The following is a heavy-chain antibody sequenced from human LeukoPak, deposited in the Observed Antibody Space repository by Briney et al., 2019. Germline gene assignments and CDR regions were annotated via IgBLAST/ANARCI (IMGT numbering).Heavy chain of an antibody. CDR2: IKQDGSEK. V-gene: IGHV3-7*01. Sequence: PGGSLRLSCVASGFSFNSYWMSWVRQAPGKGLEWVANIKQDGSEKYYVDSVKGRFTISRDNAKNSLYLQMNSLRAEDTAVYYCAREMYPFDYWGQGTLVTVSS. CDR1: GFSFNSYW. D-gene: IGHD2-8*01. CDR3: AREMYPFDY. J-gene: IGHJ4*02.